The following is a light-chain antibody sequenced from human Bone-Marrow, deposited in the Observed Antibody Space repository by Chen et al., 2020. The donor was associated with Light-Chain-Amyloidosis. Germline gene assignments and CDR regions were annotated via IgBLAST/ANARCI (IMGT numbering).Light chain of an antibody. CDR3: SSYTITNTLV. CDR2: EVT. CDR1: SSDVGGDNH. J-gene: IGLJ1*01. V-gene: IGLV2-14*01. Sequence: QSALTQPDSVSGSPGQPITIPCTGTSSDVGGDNHVPWYQQHPDKAPKLMIYEVTNRPSWVPDRFSGSKSDNTASLTISGLQTEDEADYFCSSYTITNTLVFGSGTRVTVL.